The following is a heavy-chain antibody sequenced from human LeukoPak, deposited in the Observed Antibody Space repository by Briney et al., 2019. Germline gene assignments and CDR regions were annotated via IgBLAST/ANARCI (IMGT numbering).Heavy chain of an antibody. CDR2: ISAYDGYT. CDR1: GSIFTKYG. Sequence: ASVKVSCKASGSIFTKYGFTWVQQAPGQGLEWMGWISAYDGYTNHAQKFQGRVTMTTDSSTSTAYMELRSLRSDDTAVYYCARVSGSIVARLAWFDSWGQGTLVTVSS. CDR3: ARVSGSIVARLAWFDS. J-gene: IGHJ5*01. V-gene: IGHV1-18*01. D-gene: IGHD6-6*01.